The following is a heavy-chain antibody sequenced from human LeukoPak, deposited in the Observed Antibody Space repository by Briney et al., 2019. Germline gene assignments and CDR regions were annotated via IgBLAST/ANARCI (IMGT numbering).Heavy chain of an antibody. CDR1: GGSISSHY. Sequence: SETLSLTCTVSGGSISSHYWSWIRQPPGKGLEWIGYIYYSGSTNYNPSLKSRVTISVDTSKNQFSLKLSSVTAADTAVYYCARVGVGERYCSSTSCYFRSWFDPWGQGTLVTVSS. D-gene: IGHD2-2*01. V-gene: IGHV4-59*11. J-gene: IGHJ5*02. CDR3: ARVGVGERYCSSTSCYFRSWFDP. CDR2: IYYSGST.